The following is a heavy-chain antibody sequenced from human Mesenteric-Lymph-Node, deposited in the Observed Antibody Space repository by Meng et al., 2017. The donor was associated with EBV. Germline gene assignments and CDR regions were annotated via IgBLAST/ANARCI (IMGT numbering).Heavy chain of an antibody. Sequence: QVQYQPGGAGLLKPSVTLSLTCAVYGEAFSDYYWTWIRQTPGKGLEWIGEVHRSGSTNYNPSLKSRVIISIDTSKNQFSLKLTSVTAADTAVYYCARALYSNSYYGSLSYWGLGTLVTVSS. CDR1: GEAFSDYY. J-gene: IGHJ4*02. CDR3: ARALYSNSYYGSLSY. CDR2: VHRSGST. D-gene: IGHD3-10*01. V-gene: IGHV4-34*02.